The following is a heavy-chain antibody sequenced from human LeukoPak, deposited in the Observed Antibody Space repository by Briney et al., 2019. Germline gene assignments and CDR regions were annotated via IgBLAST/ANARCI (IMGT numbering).Heavy chain of an antibody. CDR2: ISYDGSNK. J-gene: IGHJ4*02. D-gene: IGHD3-3*01. Sequence: GRSLRLSCAASGFTFSSYAMHWVRQAPGKGLEWVAVISYDGSNKYYADSVKGRFTISRDNSKNTLYLQMNSLRAEDTAVCYCARALTINLDYWGQGTLVTVSS. CDR3: ARALTINLDY. CDR1: GFTFSSYA. V-gene: IGHV3-30-3*01.